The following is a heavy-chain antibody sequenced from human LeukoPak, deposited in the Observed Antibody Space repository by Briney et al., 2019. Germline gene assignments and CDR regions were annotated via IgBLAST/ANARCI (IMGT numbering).Heavy chain of an antibody. CDR2: INPNSGGT. Sequence: ASVKVSCKASGYTFTGYYMHWVRQAPGQGLEWMGRINPNSGGTNYAQKFQGRVTVTRDTSISTAYMELSRLRSDDTAVYYCARVVLSSGWFTDYWGQGTLVTVSS. J-gene: IGHJ4*02. D-gene: IGHD6-19*01. CDR1: GYTFTGYY. V-gene: IGHV1-2*06. CDR3: ARVVLSSGWFTDY.